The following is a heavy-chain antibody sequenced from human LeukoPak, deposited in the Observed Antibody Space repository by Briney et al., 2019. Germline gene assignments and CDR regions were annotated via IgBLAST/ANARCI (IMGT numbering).Heavy chain of an antibody. Sequence: ASVKVSCKASGYTFTSYGISWVRQAPGQGLEWMGWISAYNGNTNYAQKLQGRVTMTTDTSTSTAYMELRSLRSDDTVVYYCARTLDDVLLWFGELLSPLGYWGQGTLVTVSS. CDR3: ARTLDDVLLWFGELLSPLGY. V-gene: IGHV1-18*01. CDR1: GYTFTSYG. J-gene: IGHJ4*02. CDR2: ISAYNGNT. D-gene: IGHD3-10*01.